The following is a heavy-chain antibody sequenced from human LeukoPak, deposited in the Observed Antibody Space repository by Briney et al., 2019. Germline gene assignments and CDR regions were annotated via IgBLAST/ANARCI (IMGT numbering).Heavy chain of an antibody. J-gene: IGHJ3*02. V-gene: IGHV3-21*01. Sequence: GGSLRLSCAASGFTFSSYSMNWVRQAPGKGLELVSSISSSSSYIYYADSVKGRFTISRDNAKNSLYLQMNSLRAEDTAVYYCARDRYSSWYAFDIWGQGTMVTVSS. D-gene: IGHD6-13*01. CDR1: GFTFSSYS. CDR3: ARDRYSSWYAFDI. CDR2: ISSSSSYI.